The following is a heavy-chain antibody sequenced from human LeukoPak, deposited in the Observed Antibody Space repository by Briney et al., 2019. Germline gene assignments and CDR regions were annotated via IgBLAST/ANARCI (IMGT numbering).Heavy chain of an antibody. V-gene: IGHV4-34*01. Sequence: PSETLSLTCAVYAGSFSGYYWSWIRQPPGKGLEWIGEINHSGSTNYNPSLKSRVTISVDTSKNQFSPKLSSVTAADTAVYYCARVPIRFLEWSIDYWGQGTLVTVSS. CDR1: AGSFSGYY. D-gene: IGHD3-3*01. J-gene: IGHJ4*02. CDR2: INHSGST. CDR3: ARVPIRFLEWSIDY.